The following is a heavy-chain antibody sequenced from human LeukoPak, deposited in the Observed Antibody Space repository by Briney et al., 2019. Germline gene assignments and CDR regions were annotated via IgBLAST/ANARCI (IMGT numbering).Heavy chain of an antibody. D-gene: IGHD3-16*01. CDR2: ISSGGSTI. CDR1: GFTFSDYY. V-gene: IGHV3-11*01. J-gene: IGHJ3*02. CDR3: ARDPSPKYVWGSYDAFDI. Sequence: GGSLRLSCAVSGFTFSDYYMSWIRQAPGKGLEWVSYISSGGSTISHADSVKGRFTISRDNAENSLYLQMNSLRAEDTAVYYCARDPSPKYVWGSYDAFDIWGQGTMVTVSS.